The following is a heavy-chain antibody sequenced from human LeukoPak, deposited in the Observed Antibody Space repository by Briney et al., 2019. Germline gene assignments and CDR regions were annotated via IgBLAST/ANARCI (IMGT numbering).Heavy chain of an antibody. D-gene: IGHD2-15*01. CDR2: IYYSGST. J-gene: IGHJ4*02. CDR1: GGSVSSDSYY. V-gene: IGHV4-61*03. CDR3: ARGLKYCSGGTCYKAYYFDY. Sequence: SETLSLTCTVSGGSVSSDSYYWSWIRQPPGKGPEWIGYIYYSGSTNYNPSLKSRVTISVDSSKNHFSLKLSSVTAADTAVYYCARGLKYCSGGTCYKAYYFDYWGQGTLVTVSS.